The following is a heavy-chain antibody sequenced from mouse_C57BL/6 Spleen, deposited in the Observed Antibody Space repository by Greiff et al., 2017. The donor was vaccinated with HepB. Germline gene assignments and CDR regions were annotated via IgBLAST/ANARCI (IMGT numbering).Heavy chain of an antibody. J-gene: IGHJ2*01. V-gene: IGHV1-81*01. Sequence: QVQLQQSGAELARPGASVKLSCKASGYTFTSYGISWVKQRTGQGLEWIGEIYPRSGNTYYNEKFKGKATLTADKSSSTAYMELRSLTSEDSAVSFCARGDDVYCDFDYWGEGTTLTVSS. CDR3: ARGDDVYCDFDY. CDR1: GYTFTSYG. D-gene: IGHD2-3*01. CDR2: IYPRSGNT.